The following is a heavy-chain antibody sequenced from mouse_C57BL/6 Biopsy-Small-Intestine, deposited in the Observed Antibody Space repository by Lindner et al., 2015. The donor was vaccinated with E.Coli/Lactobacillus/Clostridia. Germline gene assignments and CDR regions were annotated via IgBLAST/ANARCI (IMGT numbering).Heavy chain of an antibody. Sequence: VQLQESGAELVRPGTSVKVSCKASGYAFTNYLIEWVKQRPGQGLEWIGVINPGSGGTNYNEKFKGKATLTADKSSSTAYMQLSSLTSEDSAVYFCARGRDGSSYPWYFDVWGTGTTVTVSS. V-gene: IGHV1-54*01. J-gene: IGHJ1*03. CDR3: ARGRDGSSYPWYFDV. D-gene: IGHD1-1*01. CDR2: INPGSGGT. CDR1: GYAFTNYL.